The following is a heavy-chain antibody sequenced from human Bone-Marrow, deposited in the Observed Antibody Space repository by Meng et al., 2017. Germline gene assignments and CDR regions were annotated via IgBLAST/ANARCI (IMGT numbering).Heavy chain of an antibody. CDR2: MNPNSGNT. CDR1: GYTFTSYD. V-gene: IGHV1-8*01. D-gene: IGHD3-22*01. J-gene: IGHJ5*02. CDR3: ARAGRLSYYYDSSGLDWFDP. Sequence: ASVKVSCKASGYTFTSYDINWVRQATGQGLEWMGWMNPNSGNTGYAQKFQGRVTMTRNTSISTAYMELSSLRSEDTAVYYCARAGRLSYYYDSSGLDWFDPWGQGTLVTVSS.